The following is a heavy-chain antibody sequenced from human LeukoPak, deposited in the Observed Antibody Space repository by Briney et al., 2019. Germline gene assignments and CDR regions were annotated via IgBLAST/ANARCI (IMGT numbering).Heavy chain of an antibody. V-gene: IGHV4-39*07. Sequence: SETLSLTCTVSGGSIRSTSYYWGWIRQPPGKGLEWIGSIYYSGSTYSNPSLKSRVTISVDTSKNQFSLRLHSVTAADTAVYYCARADLFGSMAQDAFDIWGQGTMVTVSS. CDR1: GGSIRSTSYY. J-gene: IGHJ3*02. CDR3: ARADLFGSMAQDAFDI. D-gene: IGHD3-3*01. CDR2: IYYSGST.